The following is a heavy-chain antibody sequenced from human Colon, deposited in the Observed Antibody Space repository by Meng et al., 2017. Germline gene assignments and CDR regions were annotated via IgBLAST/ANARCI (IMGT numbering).Heavy chain of an antibody. CDR1: GYTFTGYY. CDR2: INPNSGGT. J-gene: IGHJ4*02. V-gene: IGHV1-2*06. Sequence: ASVKVSCQASGYTFTGYYMHWVRQAPGQGLEWMGRINPNSGGTNYAQKSQGRVTMTRDTSISTAYMELSRLRSDDTAVYCCARGGGRDGYKSALDYWGQGTLVTVSS. CDR3: ARGGGRDGYKSALDY. D-gene: IGHD5-24*01.